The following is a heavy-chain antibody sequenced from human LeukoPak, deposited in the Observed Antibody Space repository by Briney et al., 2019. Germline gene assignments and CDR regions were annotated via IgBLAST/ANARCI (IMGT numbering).Heavy chain of an antibody. CDR1: GGSFSGYY. D-gene: IGHD2-15*01. V-gene: IGHV4-34*01. J-gene: IGHJ5*02. CDR3: ARAKALGYCSGGSCYPRGFDP. CDR2: INHSGST. Sequence: PSETLSLTCAVYGGSFSGYYWSWIRQPQGKGLEWIGEINHSGSTNYNPSLKSRVTISVDTSKNQFSLKLSSVTAADTAVYYCARAKALGYCSGGSCYPRGFDPWGQGTLVTVSS.